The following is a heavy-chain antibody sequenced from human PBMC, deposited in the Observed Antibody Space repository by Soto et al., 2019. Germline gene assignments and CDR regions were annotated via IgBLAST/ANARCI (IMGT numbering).Heavy chain of an antibody. J-gene: IGHJ6*02. D-gene: IGHD3-22*01. Sequence: ASVKVSCKASGYTFTSYGISWVRQAPGQGLEWMGWISAYNGNTNYAQKLQGRVTMTTDTSTSTAYMELRSLRAEDTAVYYCAKDVANDNYYYYGMDVWGQGTTVTVSS. V-gene: IGHV1-18*01. CDR3: AKDVANDNYYYYGMDV. CDR2: ISAYNGNT. CDR1: GYTFTSYG.